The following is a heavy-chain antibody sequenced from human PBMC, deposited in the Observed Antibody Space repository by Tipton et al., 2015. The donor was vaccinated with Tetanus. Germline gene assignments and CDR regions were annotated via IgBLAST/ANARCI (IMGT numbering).Heavy chain of an antibody. CDR3: ATARNKVSITRLQY. Sequence: GSLRLSCAASGFPFTTYGMTWVRLAPGKGLEWVAVITGSGVGTYYSDSVKGRFTVSRDNSRNTLYPQLNSLRVEDTAVYYCATARNKVSITRLQYWGPGTLVTVSS. V-gene: IGHV3-23*01. D-gene: IGHD3-10*01. CDR2: ITGSGVGT. J-gene: IGHJ4*02. CDR1: GFPFTTYG.